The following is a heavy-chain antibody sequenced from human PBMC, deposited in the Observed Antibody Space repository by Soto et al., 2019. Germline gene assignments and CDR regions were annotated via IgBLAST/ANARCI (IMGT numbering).Heavy chain of an antibody. CDR1: GYTFTSYD. CDR3: ARFPVNSNYAYRENNWFDP. J-gene: IGHJ5*02. D-gene: IGHD4-4*01. Sequence: QVQLVQSGAEVKKPGASVKVSCKASGYTFTSYDINWVRQATGQGLVWMGWMNPNRGNTGYAQKFQGRVTMTRNTSISTAYMELSSLRSEDTAVYYCARFPVNSNYAYRENNWFDPWGQGTLVTVSS. V-gene: IGHV1-8*01. CDR2: MNPNRGNT.